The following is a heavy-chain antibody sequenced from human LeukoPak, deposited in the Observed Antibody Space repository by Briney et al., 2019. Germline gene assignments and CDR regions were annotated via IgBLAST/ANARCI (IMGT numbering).Heavy chain of an antibody. J-gene: IGHJ3*02. Sequence: PGGSLRLSCAASGFTVSSNYMSWVRQAPGKGLEWVSGINWNGGSTGYADSVKGRFTISRDNAKNSLYLQMNSLRAEDTALYYCAREAYGGNVGAFDIWGQGTMVTVSS. V-gene: IGHV3-20*04. CDR1: GFTVSSNY. CDR3: AREAYGGNVGAFDI. D-gene: IGHD4-23*01. CDR2: INWNGGST.